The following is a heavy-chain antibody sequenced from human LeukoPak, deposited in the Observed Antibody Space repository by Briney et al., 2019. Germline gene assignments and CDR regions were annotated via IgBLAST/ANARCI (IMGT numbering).Heavy chain of an antibody. CDR2: ISWDGLSI. J-gene: IGHJ4*02. Sequence: GGSLRLSCEASGFLFEEYGMSWIRHRPGKGLEWVAGISWDGLSIHYADSVKGRFTISRDDAKKSLFLHMDGLSAEDTAFYYCARRGGYCSGDCYPDNWGQGTLVIVSS. CDR3: ARRGGYCSGDCYPDN. V-gene: IGHV3-20*04. D-gene: IGHD2-21*02. CDR1: GFLFEEYG.